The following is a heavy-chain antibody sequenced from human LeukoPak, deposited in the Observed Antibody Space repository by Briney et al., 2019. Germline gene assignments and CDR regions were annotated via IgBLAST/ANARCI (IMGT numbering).Heavy chain of an antibody. CDR1: GFTFSSDD. CDR2: IRYDGSNK. V-gene: IGHV3-30*02. Sequence: GGSLRLSCAASGFTFSSDDMHWVRQPPGKGLEWVAFIRYDGSNKHYADSVKGRFTISRDNSKNTLYLQMNSLRAEDTAVYLCANLGMGIDYWGQGTLVTVPT. D-gene: IGHD7-27*01. CDR3: ANLGMGIDY. J-gene: IGHJ4*02.